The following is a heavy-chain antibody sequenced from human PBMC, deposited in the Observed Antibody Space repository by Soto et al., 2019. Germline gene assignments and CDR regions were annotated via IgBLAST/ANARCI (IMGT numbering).Heavy chain of an antibody. CDR1: GDSFSHYA. CDR2: LIPVFGTS. J-gene: IGHJ6*02. Sequence: QVQLVQSGAEVKKPGSSVKVSCRASGDSFSHYAANWLRQAPGRGLEWMGGLIPVFGTSHYAQNFQGRVTITADESTSPAYMALSSLTSEATAIYYCARAVRTGFYGMDVWGQGTTVTVSS. V-gene: IGHV1-69*01. CDR3: ARAVRTGFYGMDV.